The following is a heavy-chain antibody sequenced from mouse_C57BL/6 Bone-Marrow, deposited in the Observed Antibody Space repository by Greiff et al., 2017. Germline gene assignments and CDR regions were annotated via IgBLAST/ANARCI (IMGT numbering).Heavy chain of an antibody. Sequence: QVQLQQSGAELVRPGTSVKVSCKASGYAFTNYLIEWVKQRPGPGLEWIGVINPGSGGTNYNGKFKGKATLTADKSSSNAYMQLSSLTSEDSAVYFCARTLYYDLDYYAMDYWGQGTSVTVSS. CDR1: GYAFTNYL. CDR2: INPGSGGT. CDR3: ARTLYYDLDYYAMDY. D-gene: IGHD2-4*01. V-gene: IGHV1-54*01. J-gene: IGHJ4*01.